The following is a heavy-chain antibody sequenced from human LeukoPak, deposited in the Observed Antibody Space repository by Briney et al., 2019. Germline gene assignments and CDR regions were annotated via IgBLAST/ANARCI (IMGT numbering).Heavy chain of an antibody. V-gene: IGHV3-30-3*01. CDR1: GFTFSSYA. CDR3: ARVLTPGAFDI. Sequence: PGGSLRLSCAASGFTFSSYAMHWVRQAPGKGLEWVAVISYDGSNKYYADSEKGRFTISRDNSKNTLYLQMNSLRAEDTAVYYCARVLTPGAFDIWGQGTMVTVSS. J-gene: IGHJ3*02. CDR2: ISYDGSNK. D-gene: IGHD2/OR15-2a*01.